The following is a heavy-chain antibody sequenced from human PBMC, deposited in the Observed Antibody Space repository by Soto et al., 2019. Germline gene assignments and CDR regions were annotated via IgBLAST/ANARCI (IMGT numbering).Heavy chain of an antibody. CDR1: GFTVSTNY. Sequence: GGSLRLSCAASGFTVSTNYMNWVRQAPGKGLEWVSVIYSGGSTYYADSVKGRFTISRDNSKNTLYLQMNSLRAEDTAVYYCAREQGVAVPRQKVYFDYWGQGTLVTVSS. D-gene: IGHD2-2*01. J-gene: IGHJ4*02. CDR2: IYSGGST. V-gene: IGHV3-66*01. CDR3: AREQGVAVPRQKVYFDY.